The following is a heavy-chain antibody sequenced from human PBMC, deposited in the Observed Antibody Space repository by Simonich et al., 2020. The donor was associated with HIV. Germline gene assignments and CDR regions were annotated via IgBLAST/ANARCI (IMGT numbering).Heavy chain of an antibody. V-gene: IGHV1-18*01. J-gene: IGHJ4*02. D-gene: IGHD5-18*01. CDR2: VRTFGGDT. CDR1: GYTFTNYA. CDR3: ARGQPYFDY. Sequence: QIQLVQSGAEVKKPGASVKVSCKASGYTFTNYAISWVRQAPGQGLEWMGWVRTFGGDTKYSQNLQGRVTMTTDTSTTTVYMELRSLRSDDTAIYYCARGQPYFDYWGQGTRVTVSS.